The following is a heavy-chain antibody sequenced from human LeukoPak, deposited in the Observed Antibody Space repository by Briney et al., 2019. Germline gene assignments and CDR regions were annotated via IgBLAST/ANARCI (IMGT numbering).Heavy chain of an antibody. Sequence: GGSLRLSCAASGFTFSHYYMSWIRQAPGKGLEWLSYISSSGSIIYYANSVKGRFTISRDNAKNSLYLQMNSLRAEDTAVYYCARVGRYDSSGYYAGYWGQGTLVTVSS. CDR2: ISSSGSII. J-gene: IGHJ4*02. CDR1: GFTFSHYY. V-gene: IGHV3-11*01. D-gene: IGHD3-22*01. CDR3: ARVGRYDSSGYYAGY.